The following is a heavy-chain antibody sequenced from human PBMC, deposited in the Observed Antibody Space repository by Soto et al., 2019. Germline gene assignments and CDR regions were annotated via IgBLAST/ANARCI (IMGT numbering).Heavy chain of an antibody. CDR2: ISGSGGST. D-gene: IGHD5-18*01. Sequence: EVQLLESGGGLVQPGGSLRLSCAASGFTFSSYAMSWVRQAPGKGLEWVSAISGSGGSTYYADSVKGRFTISRDNSKNPLYLQMNSLRAEDTSVYYCAKDISGYSYGYMDVWGQGTTVTVSS. J-gene: IGHJ6*03. CDR1: GFTFSSYA. V-gene: IGHV3-23*01. CDR3: AKDISGYSYGYMDV.